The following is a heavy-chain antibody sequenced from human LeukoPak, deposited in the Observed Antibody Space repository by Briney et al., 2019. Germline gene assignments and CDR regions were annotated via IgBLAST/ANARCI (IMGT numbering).Heavy chain of an antibody. CDR3: ARDPPVGPNRGAFDV. V-gene: IGHV3-9*01. CDR2: IRWNSDNI. Sequence: GRSLRLSCAASGFTFDDYAMHWVRQAPGKGLEWVSGIRWNSDNIGYADSVRGRFTISRDKAKNSLFLQMHSLRDEDTAIYYCARDPPVGPNRGAFDVWGPGTMVSVSS. J-gene: IGHJ3*01. CDR1: GFTFDDYA. D-gene: IGHD1-26*01.